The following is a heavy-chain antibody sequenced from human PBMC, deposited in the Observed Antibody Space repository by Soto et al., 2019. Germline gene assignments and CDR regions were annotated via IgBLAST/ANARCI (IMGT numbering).Heavy chain of an antibody. J-gene: IGHJ4*02. Sequence: ESGGGLVQPGGSLRLTCAVSGFSFRSDWMNWVRQAPGKGLEWVAHTNQDGSEKYYLDSVKGRFTIFRDNAKNSLYLQMNSLRAEDTAVYYWSGGVGDAIWGQGTLVTVSS. CDR2: TNQDGSEK. CDR3: SGGVGDAI. CDR1: GFSFRSDW. V-gene: IGHV3-7*04. D-gene: IGHD1-26*01.